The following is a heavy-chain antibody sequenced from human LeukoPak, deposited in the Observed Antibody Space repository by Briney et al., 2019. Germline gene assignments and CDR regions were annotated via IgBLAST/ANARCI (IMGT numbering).Heavy chain of an antibody. Sequence: GASVKVSCKASGYTFTSYDINWVRQATGQGLEWMGWMNPNSNTGYAQKFQGRVTMTRNTSISTAYMELSSLRSEDTAVYYCARVVGANGFDYWGQGTLVTVSS. CDR1: GYTFTSYD. CDR2: MNPNSNT. J-gene: IGHJ4*02. D-gene: IGHD1-26*01. CDR3: ARVVGANGFDY. V-gene: IGHV1-8*01.